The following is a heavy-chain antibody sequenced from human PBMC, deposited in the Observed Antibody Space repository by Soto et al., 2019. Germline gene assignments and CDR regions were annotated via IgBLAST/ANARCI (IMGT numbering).Heavy chain of an antibody. D-gene: IGHD3-10*01. CDR3: AVRITMVRGVIHNWFDP. CDR1: GGTFSSYT. CDR2: IIPILGIA. V-gene: IGHV1-69*02. J-gene: IGHJ5*02. Sequence: ASVKVSCKASGGTFSSYTISWVRQAPGQGLGWMGRIIPILGIANYAQKFQGRVTITADKSTSTAYMELSSLRSEDTAVYHCAVRITMVRGVIHNWFDPWGQGTLVTVSS.